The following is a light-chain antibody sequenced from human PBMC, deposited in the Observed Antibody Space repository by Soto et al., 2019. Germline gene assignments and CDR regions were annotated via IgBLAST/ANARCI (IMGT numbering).Light chain of an antibody. J-gene: IGKJ3*01. CDR3: QQRSNWPPFT. V-gene: IGKV3-11*01. Sequence: EIVMTQSPGTLSVSPGERATLSCRASQRVSSYLAWYQQKPGQAPRLLIYDASNSATGIPARFSGSGSGTDFTLTISSLEPEDFAVYYCQQRSNWPPFTFGPGTKV. CDR1: QRVSSY. CDR2: DAS.